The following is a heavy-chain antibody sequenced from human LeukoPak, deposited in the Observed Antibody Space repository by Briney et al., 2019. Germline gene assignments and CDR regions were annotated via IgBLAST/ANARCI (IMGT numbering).Heavy chain of an antibody. V-gene: IGHV3-7*01. D-gene: IGHD1-26*01. CDR1: GFTFSNYA. CDR3: VRGYRNQWELWA. CDR2: INQDVSQR. Sequence: GGSLRLSCAASGFTFSNYAMSWVRQVPGKGLEWVANINQDVSQRYYVDSLKDRFTISRDNAKSSLYLQMNSLTPEDTGIYYCVRGYRNQWELWAWGQGTLVTVSS. J-gene: IGHJ5*02.